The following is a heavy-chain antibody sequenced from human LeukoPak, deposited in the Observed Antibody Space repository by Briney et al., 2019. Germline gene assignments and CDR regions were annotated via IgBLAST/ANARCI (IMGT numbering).Heavy chain of an antibody. Sequence: PSETLSLTCAVYGGSFSGYYWNWIRQPPGKGLEWIGEINHSGSTNYNPSLKSRVTISVDTSKNQFSLKLSSVTAADTAVYYCARGGVGAATLRQYGMDVWGPGTTVTVSS. CDR3: ARGGVGAATLRQYGMDV. CDR2: INHSGST. V-gene: IGHV4-34*01. CDR1: GGSFSGYY. D-gene: IGHD2-15*01. J-gene: IGHJ6*02.